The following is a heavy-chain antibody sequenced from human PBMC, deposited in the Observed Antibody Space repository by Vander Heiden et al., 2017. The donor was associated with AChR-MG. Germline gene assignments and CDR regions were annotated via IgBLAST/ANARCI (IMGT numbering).Heavy chain of an antibody. CDR1: AGSLSSSRYY. CDR3: ARSPGFGEGSLLNYFDY. CDR2: IYYSGST. J-gene: IGHJ4*02. V-gene: IGHV4-39*01. Sequence: QLQLQESGPGLVKPSETLSLTCTVSAGSLSSSRYYWGWSRQPPGKGLEWIGSIYYSGSTYYNPSLKSRVTISVDTSKNQFSLKLSSVTAADTAVYYCARSPGFGEGSLLNYFDYWGQGTLVIVSS. D-gene: IGHD3-10*01.